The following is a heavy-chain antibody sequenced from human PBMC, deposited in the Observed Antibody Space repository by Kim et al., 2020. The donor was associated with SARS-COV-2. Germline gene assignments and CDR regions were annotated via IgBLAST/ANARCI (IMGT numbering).Heavy chain of an antibody. J-gene: IGHJ4*02. V-gene: IGHV3-30*01. Sequence: HYLDSVKGRFTIYRDNSKNTIFLQMNSLTPDDTAVYYCARRDFWSTYPFDYWGQGTLVTVSS. CDR3: ARRDFWSTYPFDY. D-gene: IGHD3-3*01.